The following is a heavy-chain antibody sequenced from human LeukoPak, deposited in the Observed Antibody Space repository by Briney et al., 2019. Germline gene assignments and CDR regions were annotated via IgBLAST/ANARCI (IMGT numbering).Heavy chain of an antibody. Sequence: SETLSLTCTVWGGSISSYYWSWIRQPPGKGLEGMGYIFYSGSTNYNLSLKSRVNILVDTSNNHFSLQLSSLTAPDTTVYYCARHGTPRITMTHWGQGTLVTVPS. J-gene: IGHJ4*02. CDR3: ARHGTPRITMTH. CDR1: GGSISSYY. V-gene: IGHV4-59*08. D-gene: IGHD3-22*01. CDR2: IFYSGST.